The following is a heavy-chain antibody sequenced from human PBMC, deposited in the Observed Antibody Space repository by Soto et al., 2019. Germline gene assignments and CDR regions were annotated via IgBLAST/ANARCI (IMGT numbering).Heavy chain of an antibody. V-gene: IGHV4-39*02. CDR1: GGSILDSTYY. D-gene: IGHD3-10*01. CDR2: IFYSGGT. J-gene: IGHJ4*02. Sequence: SETLSLTCTVSGGSILDSTYYWAWIRQSPGKGLEWIGTIFYSGGTFYTPSLKSRVNMSVDTSNNQFSLKLSSVTAEDTAVYYCARDPSYYGSGSYYYFDYWGQGTLVTVSS. CDR3: ARDPSYYGSGSYYYFDY.